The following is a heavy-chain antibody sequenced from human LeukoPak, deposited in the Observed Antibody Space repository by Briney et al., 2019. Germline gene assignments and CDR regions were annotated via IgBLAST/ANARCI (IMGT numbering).Heavy chain of an antibody. D-gene: IGHD1-26*01. CDR3: AKSVGATDPFDY. CDR1: GFTFSSYG. Sequence: GSLRLSCAASGFTFSSYGMHWVRQAPGKGLEWVAFIRYDGSNKYYADSVKGRFTISRDNSKNTLYLQMNSLRAEDTAVYYCAKSVGATDPFDYWGQGTLVTVSS. V-gene: IGHV3-30*02. CDR2: IRYDGSNK. J-gene: IGHJ4*02.